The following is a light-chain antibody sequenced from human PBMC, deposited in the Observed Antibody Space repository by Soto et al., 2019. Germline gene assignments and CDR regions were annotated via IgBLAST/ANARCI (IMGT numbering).Light chain of an antibody. CDR3: SPFAGSNIAQSGV. V-gene: IGLV2-8*01. Sequence: QSALTQPPSASGSPGQSVSISCTGTGSDVGGHNYVSWYQQYPGKAPKVMIYEVTKRPSGVPDRFSGSKSGNTASLTVSGPRAEDGAFFYCSPFAGSNIAQSGVFGGGPKLTVL. J-gene: IGLJ3*02. CDR1: GSDVGGHNY. CDR2: EVT.